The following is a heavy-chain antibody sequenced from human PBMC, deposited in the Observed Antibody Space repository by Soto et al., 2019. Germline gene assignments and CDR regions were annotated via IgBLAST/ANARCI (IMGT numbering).Heavy chain of an antibody. CDR2: IYYSGST. D-gene: IGHD3-16*01. CDR1: GGSISSSSYY. Sequence: SETLSLTCTVSGGSISSSSYYWGWIRQPPGKGLEWIGSIYYSGSTYYNPSLKSRVTISVDTSKNQFSLKLSSVTAADTAVYYCARQSGMGEPPNWFDPWGQGTLVTVSS. CDR3: ARQSGMGEPPNWFDP. V-gene: IGHV4-39*01. J-gene: IGHJ5*02.